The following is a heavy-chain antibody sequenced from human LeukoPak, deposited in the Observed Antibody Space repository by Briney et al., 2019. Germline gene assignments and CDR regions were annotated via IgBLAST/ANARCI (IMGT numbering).Heavy chain of an antibody. V-gene: IGHV4-39*02. CDR2: IYYSGST. CDR3: ARDRILTH. CDR1: GGSISSSSYY. Sequence: SETLSLTCTVSGGSISSSSYYWGWIRQPPGKGLEWIGSIYYSGSTYYNPSLKSRVTISVDTSKNQFSPKLSSVTAADTAVYYCARDRILTHWGQGTLVTVSS. J-gene: IGHJ4*02. D-gene: IGHD2-15*01.